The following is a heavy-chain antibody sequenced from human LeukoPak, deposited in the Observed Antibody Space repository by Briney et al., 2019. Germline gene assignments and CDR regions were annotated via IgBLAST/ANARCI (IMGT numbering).Heavy chain of an antibody. V-gene: IGHV3-23*01. D-gene: IGHD3-22*01. CDR2: ISGSGGST. Sequence: GGSLRLSCAASGFTFSSYAMSWVRQAPGKGLEWVSGISGSGGSTYYADSVKGRFTISRDNSKNTLSLQMNSLRAENTAVYYCAKDNYYDSSGYYGEYFQHWGQGTLVTVSS. CDR3: AKDNYYDSSGYYGEYFQH. J-gene: IGHJ1*01. CDR1: GFTFSSYA.